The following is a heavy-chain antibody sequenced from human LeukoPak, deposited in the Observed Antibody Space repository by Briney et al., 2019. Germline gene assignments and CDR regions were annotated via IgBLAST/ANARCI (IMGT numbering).Heavy chain of an antibody. CDR2: ITGSGSST. CDR1: GFTFISYS. Sequence: SGGSLRPSCAASGFTFISYSMNWVRQAPGRGLEWVSSITGSGSSTYYADSVKGRFTISRDNSKNTLYLQMNSLRAEDTAVYYCAKDLGYHGSSGNWGQGTLVTVSS. J-gene: IGHJ1*01. V-gene: IGHV3-23*01. CDR3: AKDLGYHGSSGN. D-gene: IGHD3-22*01.